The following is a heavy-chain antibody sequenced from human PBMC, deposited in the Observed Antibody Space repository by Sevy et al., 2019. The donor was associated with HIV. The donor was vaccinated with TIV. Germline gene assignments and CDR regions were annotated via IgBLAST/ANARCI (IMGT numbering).Heavy chain of an antibody. V-gene: IGHV1-58*01. CDR3: AAVPYGDSTSFDY. Sequence: ASVKVSCKASGFTFTSSAVQWVRQARGQRLEWIGWIVVGSGNTNYAQKFQERVTITRDMSTSTAYMELSSLGSEDTAVYYCAAVPYGDSTSFDYWGQGTLVTVSS. J-gene: IGHJ4*02. CDR2: IVVGSGNT. D-gene: IGHD4-17*01. CDR1: GFTFTSSA.